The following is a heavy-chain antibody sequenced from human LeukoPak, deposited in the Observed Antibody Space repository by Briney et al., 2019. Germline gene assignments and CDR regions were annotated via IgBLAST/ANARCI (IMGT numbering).Heavy chain of an antibody. CDR3: AKGIGSGWYGLDY. J-gene: IGHJ4*02. CDR1: GFTFSSYA. D-gene: IGHD6-19*01. Sequence: GGSLRLSCAASGFTFSSYAMSWVRQAPGKGLEWVSAINSAGSTYYGDSVRGRFTISRDNSKNVLYLQMNSLRAEDTALYYCAKGIGSGWYGLDYWGQGTLVTVSS. V-gene: IGHV3-23*01. CDR2: INSAGST.